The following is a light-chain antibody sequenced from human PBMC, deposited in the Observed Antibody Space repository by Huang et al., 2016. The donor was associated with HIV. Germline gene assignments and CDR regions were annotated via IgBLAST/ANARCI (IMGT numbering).Light chain of an antibody. CDR2: AAS. Sequence: IQLTQSPSSLSASVGDRVTITCRASQGISSYLDWYQQKPGKAPKLLIYAASTLQSGVPARFSGSGSGTEFTLTSSSLQPEDCATYYCQQLNSYPRTFGQGTKVEIK. V-gene: IGKV1-9*01. J-gene: IGKJ1*01. CDR1: QGISSY. CDR3: QQLNSYPRT.